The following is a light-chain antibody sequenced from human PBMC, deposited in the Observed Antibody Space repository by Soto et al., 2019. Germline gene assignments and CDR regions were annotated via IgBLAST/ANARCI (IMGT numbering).Light chain of an antibody. CDR1: QSVSNN. CDR2: DAS. V-gene: IGKV3-15*01. CDR3: QQFNNWALT. Sequence: EIVLTQSPGTLSLSPGERATLSCRASQSVSNNYLAWYQQKPGQAPRLLIYDASTRATDIPARFSGSGSGTEFTLTVSSLQSEDFAVYYCQQFNNWALTFGQGTKVDIK. J-gene: IGKJ2*01.